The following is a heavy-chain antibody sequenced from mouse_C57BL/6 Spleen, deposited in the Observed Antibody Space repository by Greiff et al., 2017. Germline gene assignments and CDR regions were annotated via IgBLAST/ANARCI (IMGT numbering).Heavy chain of an antibody. V-gene: IGHV1-53*01. CDR2: INPSNGGT. J-gene: IGHJ3*01. CDR3: ARANYYGSSYAAWFAY. Sequence: QVQLQQPGTELVKPGASVKLSCKASGYTFTSSWMHWVKQRPGQGLEWIGNINPSNGGTNYNEKFKSKATLTVDKSSSTAYMQLSSLTSEDSAVYYCARANYYGSSYAAWFAYWGQGTLVTVSA. D-gene: IGHD1-1*01. CDR1: GYTFTSSW.